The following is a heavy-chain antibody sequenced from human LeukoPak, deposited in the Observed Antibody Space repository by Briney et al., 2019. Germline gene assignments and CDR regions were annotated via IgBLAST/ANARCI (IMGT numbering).Heavy chain of an antibody. CDR1: GFPFYDYA. Sequence: LRLSCAASGFPFYDYAMHWVRRAPGKGLEWVSGIIWNSGSIGYADSVKGRFTISRDNAKNSLYLQMNSLRAEDTALYYCAKDIRRLNYYDSSGYDSPDIWGQGTMVTVSS. V-gene: IGHV3-9*01. CDR3: AKDIRRLNYYDSSGYDSPDI. D-gene: IGHD3-22*01. CDR2: IIWNSGSI. J-gene: IGHJ3*02.